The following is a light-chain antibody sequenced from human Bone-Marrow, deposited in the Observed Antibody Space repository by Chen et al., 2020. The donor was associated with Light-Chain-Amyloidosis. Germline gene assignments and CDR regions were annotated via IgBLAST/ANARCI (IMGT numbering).Light chain of an antibody. CDR3: QQYGSSPRFT. V-gene: IGKV3-20*01. CDR2: AAS. CDR1: QSVSSSY. J-gene: IGKJ3*01. Sequence: VLTQSPGTLPWSPGERATLSCRASQSVSSSYLAWYQQKPGQAPRLLIYAASSRATGIPDRFSGSESGTDFTLTISRLEPEDFAVYYCQQYGSSPRFTFGPGTKVDIK.